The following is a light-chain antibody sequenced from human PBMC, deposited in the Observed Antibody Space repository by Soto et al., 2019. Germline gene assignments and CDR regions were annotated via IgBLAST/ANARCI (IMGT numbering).Light chain of an antibody. J-gene: IGLJ3*02. CDR2: NTN. CDR3: LLFLGGGMSV. CDR1: SGSVSTSFY. V-gene: IGLV8-61*01. Sequence: QAVVTQESSFSVSPGGTVTLTRGLSSGSVSTSFYPGWYQQTPGQAPRTLIYNTNTRSSWVADHFSGSILANKAALTITRSQADDEADYYCLLFLGGGMSVFGGGTKLTVL.